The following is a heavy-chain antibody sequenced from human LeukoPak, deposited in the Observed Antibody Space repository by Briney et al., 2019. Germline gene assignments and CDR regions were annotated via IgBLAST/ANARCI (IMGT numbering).Heavy chain of an antibody. Sequence: GGSLRLSCAASGFTFAIHAMTWVRQAPGKGLEWVSGISGDGASTHYAESVKGQFTISRDNSQNALFLQMNSLRVEDTAIYYCAKDSYVSGRPLHTFDVWGHGTMVTVSS. V-gene: IGHV3-23*01. J-gene: IGHJ3*01. CDR2: ISGDGAST. CDR3: AKDSYVSGRPLHTFDV. D-gene: IGHD3-10*01. CDR1: GFTFAIHA.